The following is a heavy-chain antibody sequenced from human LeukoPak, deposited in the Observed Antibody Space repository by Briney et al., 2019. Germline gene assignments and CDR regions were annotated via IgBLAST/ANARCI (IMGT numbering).Heavy chain of an antibody. V-gene: IGHV4-39*01. CDR3: GRHLYDTNNYYFFYYRDV. CDR1: RGSISRSSYY. D-gene: IGHD2-8*01. Sequence: KPSETLSLTCDVSRGSISRSSYYWGWIRQSPGKGLEWIGSIYYSGTHYGGTAYYNPSLKSRVTISVDTSKNQFSLRLSSVTAADTSVYYCGRHLYDTNNYYFFYYRDVWGKGTTVTVSS. CDR2: IYYSGTHYGGTA. J-gene: IGHJ6*03.